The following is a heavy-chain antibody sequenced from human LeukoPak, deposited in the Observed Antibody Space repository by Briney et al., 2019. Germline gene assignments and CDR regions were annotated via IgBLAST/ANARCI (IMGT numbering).Heavy chain of an antibody. D-gene: IGHD3-10*01. CDR3: ASRIWSGVDY. V-gene: IGHV3-30*04. CDR1: GFPFSGNA. Sequence: GTSLRLSCTASGFPFSGNAMHWVRQAPGKGLEWVAVIFFDGSKKYYADSVKGRFTVSRDNSKNTLYLQIHSVRGEDTAMYFCASRIWSGVDYWGQGTLVTVSS. J-gene: IGHJ4*02. CDR2: IFFDGSKK.